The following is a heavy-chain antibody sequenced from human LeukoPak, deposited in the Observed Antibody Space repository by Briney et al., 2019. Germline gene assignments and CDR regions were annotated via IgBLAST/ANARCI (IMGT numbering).Heavy chain of an antibody. J-gene: IGHJ5*02. CDR1: GYTFTNYW. CDR2: IYPPDSDV. Sequence: GESLKISCKGSGYTFTNYWIGWVRQMPGKGLEWMGIIYPPDSDVKYSPSFRGLVTISVDKSVSTAYLQWSSLKASDTAIYYCARRVLTGSDWFDPWGQGTLVTVSS. D-gene: IGHD3-9*01. V-gene: IGHV5-51*01. CDR3: ARRVLTGSDWFDP.